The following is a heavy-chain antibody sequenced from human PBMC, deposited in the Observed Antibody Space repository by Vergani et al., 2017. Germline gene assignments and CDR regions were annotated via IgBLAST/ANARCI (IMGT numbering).Heavy chain of an antibody. Sequence: QVQLQESGPGLVKPSETLSLTCTVSGGSISSYYWSWIRQPAGKGLEWIGRSYTSGSTNYNPSLKSRVTMSVDTPKNQFSLKLSSVTAADTAVYYCAGDIGTYYDFWSGYQHNWFDPWGQGTLVTVSS. J-gene: IGHJ5*02. CDR3: AGDIGTYYDFWSGYQHNWFDP. CDR2: SYTSGST. V-gene: IGHV4-4*07. CDR1: GGSISSYY. D-gene: IGHD3-3*01.